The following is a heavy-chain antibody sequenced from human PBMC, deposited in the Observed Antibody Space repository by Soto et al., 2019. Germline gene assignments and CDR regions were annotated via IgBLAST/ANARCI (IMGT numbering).Heavy chain of an antibody. CDR3: AKGWFGEWDDQYFQH. D-gene: IGHD3-10*01. CDR2: ISWNSGSI. J-gene: IGHJ1*01. CDR1: GFTFDDYA. Sequence: PGGSLRLSCAASGFTFDDYAMHWVRQAPGKGLEWVSGISWNSGSIGYADSVKGRFTISRDNAKNSLYLQMNSLRAEDTALYYCAKGWFGEWDDQYFQHWGQGTLVTVSS. V-gene: IGHV3-9*01.